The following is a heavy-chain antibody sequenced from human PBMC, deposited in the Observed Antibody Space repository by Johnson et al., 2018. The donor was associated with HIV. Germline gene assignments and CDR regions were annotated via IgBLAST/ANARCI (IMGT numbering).Heavy chain of an antibody. CDR3: AKDSSHIVPGRPQLDAFDI. D-gene: IGHD2-21*01. Sequence: VQLVESGGGLIQPGGSLRLSCAASGFAVSGYYMSWVRQAPGKGLEWVSTISGSGGRTYFADSLKGRFTISRDNSKNTLYLQMNSLRAEDTAVYYCAKDSSHIVPGRPQLDAFDIWGQGTMVTVSS. CDR1: GFAVSGYY. V-gene: IGHV3-23*04. J-gene: IGHJ3*02. CDR2: ISGSGGRT.